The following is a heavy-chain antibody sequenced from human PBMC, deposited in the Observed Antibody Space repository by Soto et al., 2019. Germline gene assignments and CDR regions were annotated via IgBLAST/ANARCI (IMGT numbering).Heavy chain of an antibody. CDR2: IYSDGST. Sequence: GGSLRLSCAASGFTVSSNFMSWVRQAPGKGLDWVSVIYSDGSTYYSDSVKGRFTISRDNSKNTLYLQMNSLRAEDTAVYYCATVGGRNHLDYWGQGTLVTVSS. J-gene: IGHJ4*02. CDR1: GFTVSSNF. V-gene: IGHV3-66*01. CDR3: ATVGGRNHLDY.